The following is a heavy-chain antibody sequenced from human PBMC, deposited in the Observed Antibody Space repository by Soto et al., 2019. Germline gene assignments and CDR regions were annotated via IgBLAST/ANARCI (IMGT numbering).Heavy chain of an antibody. CDR2: MNPNSDNT. D-gene: IGHD6-13*01. Sequence: ASVKVSCKASGYTFTNYDINWVRQATGQGLEWMGWMNPNSDNTGYAQKFQGRVTMTRDTSISTAYMELSSLRFEDTAVYYCARVAAAGEYWGQGTLVTVSS. J-gene: IGHJ4*02. CDR3: ARVAAAGEY. CDR1: GYTFTNYD. V-gene: IGHV1-8*01.